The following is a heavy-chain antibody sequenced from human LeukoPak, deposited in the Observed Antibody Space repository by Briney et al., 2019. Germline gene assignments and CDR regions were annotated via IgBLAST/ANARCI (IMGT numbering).Heavy chain of an antibody. D-gene: IGHD3-22*01. CDR1: GLTFGDYA. V-gene: IGHV3-49*03. J-gene: IGHJ4*02. CDR2: IRTKAHGGTT. Sequence: GGSLRLSCTASGLTFGDYAVTWFRQAPGKGLEWTAFIRTKAHGGTTEYAASVKGRFTISRDDSETIAYLQMNSLKTEDTAMYYCARTYYYESSGWKPDYWGQGTLVTVSS. CDR3: ARTYYYESSGWKPDY.